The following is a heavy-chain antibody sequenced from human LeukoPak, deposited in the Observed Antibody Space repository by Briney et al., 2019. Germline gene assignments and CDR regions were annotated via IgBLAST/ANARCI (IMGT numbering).Heavy chain of an antibody. CDR2: INHSGST. V-gene: IGHV4-34*01. Sequence: PSETLSLTCAVYGGSFSGYYWSWIRQPPGKGLEWIGEINHSGSTNYNPSLKSRVTISVDTSKNQFSLKLSSVTAADTAVYYCARGLHYYDSSGYYSEAGDYWGQGTLVTVSS. J-gene: IGHJ4*02. D-gene: IGHD3-22*01. CDR3: ARGLHYYDSSGYYSEAGDY. CDR1: GGSFSGYY.